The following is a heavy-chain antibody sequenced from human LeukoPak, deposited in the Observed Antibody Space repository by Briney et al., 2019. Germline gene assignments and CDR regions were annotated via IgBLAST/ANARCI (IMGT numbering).Heavy chain of an antibody. CDR2: IKPDGSEK. CDR1: GFSLSAHW. Sequence: GGSLRLSCVVSGFSLSAHWISWVRQAPGKGLEWVADIKPDGSEKYYMDSVKGRFTISRDNAKNSLYLQMNSLRAEDTAVYYCARDTGRYCLDYWGQGTLVTVSS. J-gene: IGHJ4*02. V-gene: IGHV3-7*04. CDR3: ARDTGRYCLDY. D-gene: IGHD1-26*01.